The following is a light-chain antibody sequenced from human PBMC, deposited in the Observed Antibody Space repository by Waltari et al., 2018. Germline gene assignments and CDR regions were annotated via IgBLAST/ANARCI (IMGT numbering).Light chain of an antibody. Sequence: QSVLTQPPSASGTPGQRVTISCSGSSSNIGPNTVNWSPHLPGTAPKLLIYNNNQGPSGVPDRCSGCKSGTSASRAISGLQSEDEADYYCAAWDGRLDAWVFGGGTKLTVL. CDR2: NNN. CDR3: AAWDGRLDAWV. V-gene: IGLV1-44*01. J-gene: IGLJ3*02. CDR1: SSNIGPNT.